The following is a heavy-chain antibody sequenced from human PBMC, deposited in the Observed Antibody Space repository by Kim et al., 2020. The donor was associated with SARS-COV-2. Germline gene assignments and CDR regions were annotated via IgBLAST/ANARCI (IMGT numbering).Heavy chain of an antibody. CDR1: GFTFSSYS. Sequence: GGSLRLSCAASGFTFSSYSMNWVRQAPGKGLEWVSSISSSSSYIYYADSVKGRFTISRDNAKNSLYLQMNSLSAEDTAVYYCAVGYYDILTGYYTPNYYYGMDGWGQGTTVTVSS. CDR2: ISSSSSYI. J-gene: IGHJ6*02. V-gene: IGHV3-21*01. D-gene: IGHD3-9*01. CDR3: AVGYYDILTGYYTPNYYYGMDG.